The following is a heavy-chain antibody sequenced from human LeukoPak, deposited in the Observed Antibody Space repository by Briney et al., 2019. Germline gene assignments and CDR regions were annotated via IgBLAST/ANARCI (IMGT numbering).Heavy chain of an antibody. D-gene: IGHD3-22*01. V-gene: IGHV3-30*02. CDR1: GFTFSSYG. CDR3: ARGSGYYYADFDY. CDR2: IRYDGSNK. Sequence: GGSLRLSCAASGFTFSSYGMHWVRQAPGKGLEWVAFIRYDGSNKYYADSVKGRFTISRDNSTNTLYLQMNSLRAEDTALYYCARGSGYYYADFDYWGQGTLVTASS. J-gene: IGHJ4*02.